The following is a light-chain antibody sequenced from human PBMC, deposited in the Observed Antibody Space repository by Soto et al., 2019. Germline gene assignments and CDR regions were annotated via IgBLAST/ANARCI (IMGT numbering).Light chain of an antibody. Sequence: QSALTQPASVSGSPGQSITISCTGASGDVGGYDYVSWYQQHPGKAPKLMIYDVSNRPSGVSNRFSGSKSGNTASLTISGLQAEDEADYYCCSCSRSSPLYVLGTGTKVTVL. CDR2: DVS. CDR3: CSCSRSSPLYV. CDR1: SGDVGGYDY. V-gene: IGLV2-14*01. J-gene: IGLJ1*01.